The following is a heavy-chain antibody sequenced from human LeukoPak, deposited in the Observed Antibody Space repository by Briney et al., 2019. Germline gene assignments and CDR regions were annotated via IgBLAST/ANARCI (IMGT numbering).Heavy chain of an antibody. CDR1: GGSFSGYY. CDR3: ARVGKWNDLEY. V-gene: IGHV4-34*01. CDR2: INHSGST. J-gene: IGHJ4*02. Sequence: SETLSLTCAVYGGSFSGYYWSWIRQPPGKGLEWIGEINHSGSTNYNPSLKSRVTISVDTSKNQFSLKLSSVTAADTAVYYCARVGKWNDLEYWGQGTLVTVSS. D-gene: IGHD1-20*01.